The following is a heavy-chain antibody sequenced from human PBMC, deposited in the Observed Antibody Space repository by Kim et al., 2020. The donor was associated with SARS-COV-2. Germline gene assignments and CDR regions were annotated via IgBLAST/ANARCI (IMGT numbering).Heavy chain of an antibody. CDR3: AKEWAGTTGWDYGMDV. J-gene: IGHJ6*02. V-gene: IGHV3-33*06. Sequence: VKGRFTISRDNSKNRLYLQMNSLRAEDTAVYYCAKEWAGTTGWDYGMDVWGQGTTVTVSS. D-gene: IGHD1-1*01.